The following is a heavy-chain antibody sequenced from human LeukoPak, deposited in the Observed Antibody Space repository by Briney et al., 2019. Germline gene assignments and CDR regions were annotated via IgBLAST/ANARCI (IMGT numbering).Heavy chain of an antibody. V-gene: IGHV3-30*18. Sequence: PGGSLRLSCAASGFTFSSSGMHWVRQAPGKGLEWVAVTSYDGSNKYYADSVKGRFTISRDNSKNTLYLQMNSLRAEDTAVYYCAKDRGSGYCSSTSCFSFDYWGQGTLVIVSS. CDR3: AKDRGSGYCSSTSCFSFDY. CDR2: TSYDGSNK. D-gene: IGHD2-2*01. CDR1: GFTFSSSG. J-gene: IGHJ4*02.